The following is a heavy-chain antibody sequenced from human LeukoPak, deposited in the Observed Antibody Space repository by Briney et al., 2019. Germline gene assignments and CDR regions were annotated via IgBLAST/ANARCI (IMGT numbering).Heavy chain of an antibody. D-gene: IGHD1-20*01. CDR1: GGSISSGGYS. Sequence: SQTPSLTCAVSGGSISSGGYSWSWIRQPPGKGLEWIGYIYHSGSTYYNPSLKSRVTISVDWSKNQFSLKLSSVTAADTAVYYCARVNWNDYWFDPWGQGTLVTVSS. CDR2: IYHSGST. J-gene: IGHJ5*02. V-gene: IGHV4-30-2*01. CDR3: ARVNWNDYWFDP.